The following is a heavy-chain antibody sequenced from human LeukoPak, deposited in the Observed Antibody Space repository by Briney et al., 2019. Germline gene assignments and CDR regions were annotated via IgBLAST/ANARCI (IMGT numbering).Heavy chain of an antibody. V-gene: IGHV3-33*08. CDR3: SRPRYSGSYYPFDS. Sequence: PGRSLRLSCAASGFTFSSYGMHWVRQAPGKGLEWVAIIWHDGEKIFYADSVRGRFAISKDTSKNTLYLQMNSLRVDDTAIYYCSRPRYSGSYYPFDSWGQGTLVTVSS. CDR2: IWHDGEKI. D-gene: IGHD1-26*01. J-gene: IGHJ4*02. CDR1: GFTFSSYG.